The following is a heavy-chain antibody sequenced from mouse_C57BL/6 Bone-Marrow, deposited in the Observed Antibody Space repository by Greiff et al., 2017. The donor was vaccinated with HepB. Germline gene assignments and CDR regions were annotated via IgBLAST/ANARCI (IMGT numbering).Heavy chain of an antibody. J-gene: IGHJ3*02. Sequence: VQLQQPGAELVRPGASVKLSCTASGFNIKDDYMHWVKQRPEQGLEWIGWIDPENGDTEYASKFQGKATITADTSSNTAYLQLSSLTSEDTAVYYCTGGWLLAWGQGTLVTVSA. CDR3: TGGWLLA. D-gene: IGHD2-3*01. V-gene: IGHV14-4*01. CDR2: IDPENGDT. CDR1: GFNIKDDY.